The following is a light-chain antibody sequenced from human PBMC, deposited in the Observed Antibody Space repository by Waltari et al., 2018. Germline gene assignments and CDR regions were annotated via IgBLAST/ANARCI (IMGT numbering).Light chain of an antibody. Sequence: EIVMTQSPATLSVSPGERATLSCRASQSVNSNLAWYQQKPGQAPRLLIYDVSTRATGIPPRFSGSGSGTEFTLTISSLQSEDFAVYYCQQYKDWPPRDTFGQGTKLDIK. J-gene: IGKJ2*01. CDR1: QSVNSN. CDR3: QQYKDWPPRDT. V-gene: IGKV3-15*01. CDR2: DVS.